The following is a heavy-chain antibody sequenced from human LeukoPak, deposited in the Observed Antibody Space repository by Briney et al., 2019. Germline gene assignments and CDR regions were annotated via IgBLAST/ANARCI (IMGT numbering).Heavy chain of an antibody. J-gene: IGHJ4*02. D-gene: IGHD3-22*01. CDR2: INPNSGGT. CDR1: GYTFTGYY. Sequence: ASVTVSCKASGYTFTGYYMHWVRQAPGQGLEWMGWINPNSGGTNYAQKFQGRVTMTRDTSISTAYMELSRLRSDDTAVYYCARRNYYDSSGQSPPIYYFDYWGQGTLVTVSS. CDR3: ARRNYYDSSGQSPPIYYFDY. V-gene: IGHV1-2*02.